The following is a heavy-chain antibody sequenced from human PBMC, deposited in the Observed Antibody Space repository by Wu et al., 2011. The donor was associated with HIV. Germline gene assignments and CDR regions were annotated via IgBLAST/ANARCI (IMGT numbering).Heavy chain of an antibody. CDR2: INPATGGT. V-gene: IGHV1-2*02. CDR1: Y. Sequence: YMRLVRQALDKGVEWMGWINPATGGTIYAEKFXGRVTMTRDTSISTSFMELNSLRSDDTAMYYCARDATPVTTEFDYWGQGTLVTVSS. CDR3: ARDATPVTTEFDY. J-gene: IGHJ4*02. D-gene: IGHD4-17*01.